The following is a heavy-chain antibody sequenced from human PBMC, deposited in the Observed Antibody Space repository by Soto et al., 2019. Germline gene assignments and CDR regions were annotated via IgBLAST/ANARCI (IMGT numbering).Heavy chain of an antibody. V-gene: IGHV3-74*01. CDR2: MDSGGTTI. D-gene: IGHD3-10*01. J-gene: IGHJ4*02. Sequence: GGSLRLSCAASGFTFSTYWMHWVRQAPGEGLVWVSRMDSGGTTINYADAVKGRFTISRDNAKNTLYLQMDSLRAEDTAVYYCATAGYYRFDFWGQGTLVTVSS. CDR1: GFTFSTYW. CDR3: ATAGYYRFDF.